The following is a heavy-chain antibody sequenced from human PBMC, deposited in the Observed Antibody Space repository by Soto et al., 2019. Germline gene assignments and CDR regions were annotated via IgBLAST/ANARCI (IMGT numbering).Heavy chain of an antibody. CDR2: IIPILGIA. Sequence: ASVKVSCKASGGTLSSYTISWVRQAPGQGLEWMGRIIPILGIANYAQKFQGRVTITADKSTSTAYMELSSLRSEDTAVYYCARGPPVVAATWFDPWGQGTQVTVSS. CDR1: GGTLSSYT. J-gene: IGHJ5*02. D-gene: IGHD2-15*01. V-gene: IGHV1-69*02. CDR3: ARGPPVVAATWFDP.